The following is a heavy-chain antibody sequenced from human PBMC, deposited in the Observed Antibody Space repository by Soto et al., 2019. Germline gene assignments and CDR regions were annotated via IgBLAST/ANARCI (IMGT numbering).Heavy chain of an antibody. CDR1: GYTFTSYC. J-gene: IGHJ4*03. CDR2: INPSGGST. Sequence: GASVKVSCKASGYTFTSYCMHWVRQAPGQGLEWMGIINPSGGSTSYAQKFQGRVTMTRDTSTSTVYMELSSLRSEDTAVYYCARGYYDSSGYYLWATTDYFDYWGQGTTVTVSS. V-gene: IGHV1-46*01. CDR3: ARGYYDSSGYYLWATTDYFDY. D-gene: IGHD3-22*01.